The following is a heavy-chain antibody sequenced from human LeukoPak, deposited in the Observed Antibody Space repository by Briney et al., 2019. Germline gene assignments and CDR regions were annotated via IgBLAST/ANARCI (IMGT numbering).Heavy chain of an antibody. J-gene: IGHJ4*02. D-gene: IGHD3-16*01. CDR2: INHSGST. V-gene: IGHV4-34*01. CDR1: GVSFSGYY. CDR3: ARAGDGGPIDY. Sequence: PSETLSLTCAVYGVSFSGYYWSWLRQPPGKGLEWIGEINHSGSTNYNPSLKSRVTISVDTSKNQFSLKLGSVTAADTAVYYCARAGDGGPIDYWGQGTLVTVSS.